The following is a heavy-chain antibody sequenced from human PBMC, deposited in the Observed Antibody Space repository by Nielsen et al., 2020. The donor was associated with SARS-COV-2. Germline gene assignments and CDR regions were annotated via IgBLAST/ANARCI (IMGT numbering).Heavy chain of an antibody. CDR3: ASRSSWYYYFDY. Sequence: GGSLRLSCAASGFTFDDYAMHWVRQAPGKGLEWVSGISWNSGSIGYADSVKGRFTISRDNAKNSLYLQMNSLRAEDTALYYCASRSSWYYYFDYWGQGTLVTVSS. V-gene: IGHV3-9*01. CDR2: ISWNSGSI. J-gene: IGHJ4*02. CDR1: GFTFDDYA. D-gene: IGHD6-13*01.